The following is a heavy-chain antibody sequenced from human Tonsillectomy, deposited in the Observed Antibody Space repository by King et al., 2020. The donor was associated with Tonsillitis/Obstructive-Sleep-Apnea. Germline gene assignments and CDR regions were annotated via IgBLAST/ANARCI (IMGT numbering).Heavy chain of an antibody. D-gene: IGHD2-2*01. CDR3: ARAEQSCSSTSCPLYYYYMDV. CDR1: GYTFTSYY. J-gene: IGHJ6*03. V-gene: IGHV1-46*01. Sequence: QVQLVESGAEVKKPGASVKGSCKASGYTFTSYYMHWVRQAPGQGLEWMGIINPSGGSTSYAQKFQGRVTMTKDTYTSTVYMELSSLRSEDTAVYYWARAEQSCSSTSCPLYYYYMDVWGKGTTVTVSS. CDR2: INPSGGST.